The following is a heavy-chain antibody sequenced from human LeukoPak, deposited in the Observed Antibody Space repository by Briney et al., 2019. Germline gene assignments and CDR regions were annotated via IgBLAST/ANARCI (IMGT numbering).Heavy chain of an antibody. D-gene: IGHD4-23*01. J-gene: IGHJ4*02. V-gene: IGHV4-4*07. CDR3: AAASTVVTTFDY. CDR1: GDSISSYY. CDR2: IYTSGST. Sequence: SETLSLTCTVSGDSISSYYWSWIRQPAGKGLEWIGRIYTSGSTNYNPSLKSRVTMSVDTSKNQFSLKLSSVTAADTAVYYCAAASTVVTTFDYWGQGTLVTVSS.